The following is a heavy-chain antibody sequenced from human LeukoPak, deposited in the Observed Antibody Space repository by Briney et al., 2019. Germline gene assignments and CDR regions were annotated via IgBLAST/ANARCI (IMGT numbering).Heavy chain of an antibody. CDR3: ARGSSRPY. V-gene: IGHV3-21*01. J-gene: IGHJ4*02. Sequence: GGSLRLSCAASGFTFSSYSMNWVRQAPGKGLEWVSSISSSSSYTYYADSVKGRFTISRDNAKNSLYLQMNSLRAEDTAVYYCARGSSRPYWGQGTLVTVSS. D-gene: IGHD6-13*01. CDR2: ISSSSSYT. CDR1: GFTFSSYS.